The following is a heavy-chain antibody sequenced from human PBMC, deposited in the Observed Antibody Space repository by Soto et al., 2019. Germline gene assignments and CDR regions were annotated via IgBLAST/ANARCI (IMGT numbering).Heavy chain of an antibody. CDR2: IYTSGST. Sequence: PSETLSLTCTGSGGSISSYYWSWIRQPAGKGLEWIGRIYTSGSTNYNPSLKSRVTMSVDTSKNQFSLKLSSVTAADTAVYYCARVRYYDSSGYPLYYFDYWGQGTLVTVSS. J-gene: IGHJ4*02. CDR1: GGSISSYY. D-gene: IGHD3-22*01. CDR3: ARVRYYDSSGYPLYYFDY. V-gene: IGHV4-4*07.